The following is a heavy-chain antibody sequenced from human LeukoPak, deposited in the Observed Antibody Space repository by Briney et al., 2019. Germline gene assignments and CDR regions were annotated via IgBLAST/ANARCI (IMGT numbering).Heavy chain of an antibody. CDR3: TRGGLMSIADH. Sequence: GGSLRLSCEASGVTFSSYYMHWVRQAPGKGLVWVSALNPDGSYTIYADSVKGRFTVSRDNARNTLYLQMNSLRVEDTAVYSCTRGGLMSIADHWGQGTLVTVSS. CDR1: GVTFSSYY. CDR2: LNPDGSYT. J-gene: IGHJ5*02. V-gene: IGHV3-74*01. D-gene: IGHD2-21*01.